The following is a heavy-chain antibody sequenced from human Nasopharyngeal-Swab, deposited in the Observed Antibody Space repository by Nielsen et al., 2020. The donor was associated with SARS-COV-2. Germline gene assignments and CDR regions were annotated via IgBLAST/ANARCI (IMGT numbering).Heavy chain of an antibody. Sequence: SETLSPTCALYGGSFSGYYWSWIRQPPGKGLEWIGEINHSGSTNYNPTLKSRVTISVDTSKNQFSLKLSSVTAADTAVYYCARGSPRSGMDVWGQGTTVTVSS. CDR3: ARGSPRSGMDV. J-gene: IGHJ6*02. CDR1: GGSFSGYY. V-gene: IGHV4-34*01. CDR2: INHSGST.